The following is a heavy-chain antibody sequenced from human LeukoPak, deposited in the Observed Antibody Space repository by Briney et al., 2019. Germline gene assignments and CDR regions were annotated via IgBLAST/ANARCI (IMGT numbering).Heavy chain of an antibody. J-gene: IGHJ4*02. CDR3: ARDLAYYYDSSGYDY. CDR1: GGTFSSYA. D-gene: IGHD3-22*01. V-gene: IGHV1-69*01. Sequence: SVKVSCKASGGTFSSYAISWVRQAPGQGLEWMGGIIPIFGTANYAQKFQGRVTITADESTSTAYMELSSLRSEDTAVYYCARDLAYYYDSSGYDYWGQGTLVTVSS. CDR2: IIPIFGTA.